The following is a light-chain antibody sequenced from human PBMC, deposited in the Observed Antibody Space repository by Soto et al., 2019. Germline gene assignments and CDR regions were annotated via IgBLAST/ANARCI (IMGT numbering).Light chain of an antibody. CDR2: GAS. J-gene: IGKJ4*01. Sequence: DIQVTQSPSSLSASVGDRVTVTCRASQSIRFHLHWYQQKPGKAPKILIYGASSLQSGVPSRFSGSGSETTFNLTISSLHPEDFATYFCQQSYSSPLTFGGGTKVEI. V-gene: IGKV1-39*01. CDR1: QSIRFH. CDR3: QQSYSSPLT.